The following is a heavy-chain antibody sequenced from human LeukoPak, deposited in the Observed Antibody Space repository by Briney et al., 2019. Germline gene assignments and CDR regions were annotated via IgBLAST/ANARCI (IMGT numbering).Heavy chain of an antibody. CDR1: GYTFTGYY. CDR3: ATPSMVIEYYYYGMDV. D-gene: IGHD3-22*01. CDR2: INPNSGGT. J-gene: IGHJ6*02. Sequence: ASVKVSCKASGYTFTGYYMHWVRQAPGQGLEWMGWINPNSGGTNYAQKFQGRVTMTRDTSISTAYMELSRLRSDDTAVYYCATPSMVIEYYYYGMDVWGQGTTVTVSS. V-gene: IGHV1-2*02.